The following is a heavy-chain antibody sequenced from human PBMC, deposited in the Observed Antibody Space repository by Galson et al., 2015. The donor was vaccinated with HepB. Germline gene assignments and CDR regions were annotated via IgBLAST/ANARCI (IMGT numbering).Heavy chain of an antibody. CDR2: ISGGGST. CDR1: GFTFSSYA. CDR3: TTVRYDRSGRPDY. Sequence: SLRLSCAASGFTFSSYAMSWVRQAPGKGLEWVSTISGGGSTYYAAPVKGRFTISRDDSKSTLDLQMNSLKTEDTAVYYCTTVRYDRSGRPDYWGQGTLVTVSS. V-gene: IGHV3-23*01. J-gene: IGHJ4*02. D-gene: IGHD3-22*01.